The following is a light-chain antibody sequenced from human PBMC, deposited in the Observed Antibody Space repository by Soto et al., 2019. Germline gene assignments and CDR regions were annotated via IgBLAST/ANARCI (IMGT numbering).Light chain of an antibody. J-gene: IGLJ1*01. V-gene: IGLV2-14*01. Sequence: QSALTQPASVSGSPGQSITISCTGTSSDVGGYKYVSWYQQHPGKAPKLMIYDVSNRPSGVSNRFSGSKSGNTASLTISGLQAEDVADYYCSSYTSSGTQVFGTGTKVTVL. CDR1: SSDVGGYKY. CDR3: SSYTSSGTQV. CDR2: DVS.